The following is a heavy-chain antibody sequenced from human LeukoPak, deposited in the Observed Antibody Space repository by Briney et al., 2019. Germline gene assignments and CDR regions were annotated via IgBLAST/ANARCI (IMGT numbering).Heavy chain of an antibody. CDR1: GGSFSGYY. V-gene: IGHV4-34*01. D-gene: IGHD3-3*01. Sequence: ADTLSLTCAVYGGSFSGYYWSWIRQPPGKGLEWIGELNHSGSTNHTPSLKSRVTISVDTSKNQFSLKLSSVTAADTAVYYCARAPRFLEFKSYGMDVWGQGTTVTVS. J-gene: IGHJ6*02. CDR2: LNHSGST. CDR3: ARAPRFLEFKSYGMDV.